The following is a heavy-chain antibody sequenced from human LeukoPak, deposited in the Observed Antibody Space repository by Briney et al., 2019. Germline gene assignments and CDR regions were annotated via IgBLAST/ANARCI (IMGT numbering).Heavy chain of an antibody. D-gene: IGHD3-10*01. CDR2: IYYNGST. CDR1: GGSISSYY. V-gene: IGHV4-59*08. J-gene: IGHJ5*02. CDR3: ARNGGLTFGEYFNWVDP. Sequence: SETLSLTCTVSGGSISSYYWSWIRQPPGKGLEWIGYIYYNGSTNYNPSLKSRVTISVDTSKNQFSLKLSSVTAADTAVYYCARNGGLTFGEYFNWVDPWGQGTLVTVSS.